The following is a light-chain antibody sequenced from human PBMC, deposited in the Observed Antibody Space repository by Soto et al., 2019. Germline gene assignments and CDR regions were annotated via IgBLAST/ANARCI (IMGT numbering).Light chain of an antibody. Sequence: QSVLTQPPSASGSPGQSVTISCTGMSSDVGGYNYVSWYQQHPGKAPKLMIYEVSKRPSGVPDRFSGPKSGTTASLTVSGLQAEDEVDYYCSSYAGANSVVFGGGTKLTVL. CDR3: SSYAGANSVV. CDR1: SSDVGGYNY. CDR2: EVS. J-gene: IGLJ2*01. V-gene: IGLV2-8*01.